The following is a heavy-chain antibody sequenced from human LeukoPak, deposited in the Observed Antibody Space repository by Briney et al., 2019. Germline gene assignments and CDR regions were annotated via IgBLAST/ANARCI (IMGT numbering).Heavy chain of an antibody. J-gene: IGHJ4*02. CDR3: GRGHWGLDY. D-gene: IGHD7-27*01. CDR1: GFTFSSYG. V-gene: IGHV3-21*05. Sequence: PGGSLRLSCAASGFTFSSYGMSWVRQAPGKGLEWVSYISNSGSSIYYADPVKGRFTTSRDNAKSSLYLQMNSLRAEDTAVYYCGRGHWGLDYWGQGALVTVSS. CDR2: ISNSGSSI.